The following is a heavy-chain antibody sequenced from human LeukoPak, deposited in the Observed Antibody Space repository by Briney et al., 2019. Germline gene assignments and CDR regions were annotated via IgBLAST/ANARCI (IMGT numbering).Heavy chain of an antibody. CDR3: AKLGGHPFHNSSGGV. D-gene: IGHD3-16*01. Sequence: GGSLRLSCAASGFTFSSYAMSWVRQAPGKGLEWVSGILDSGYSTYYANSVKGRFTISRDNSNNTLYLQMNSLRAEDTAVYYCAKLGGHPFHNSSGGVWGKGTTVAVSS. V-gene: IGHV3-23*01. CDR1: GFTFSSYA. CDR2: ILDSGYST. J-gene: IGHJ6*04.